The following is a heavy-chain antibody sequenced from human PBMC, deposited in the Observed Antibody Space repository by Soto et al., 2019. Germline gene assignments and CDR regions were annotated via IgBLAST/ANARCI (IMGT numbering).Heavy chain of an antibody. V-gene: IGHV1-18*01. CDR2: ISAYNGNT. D-gene: IGHD3-9*01. J-gene: IGHJ4*02. Sequence: QVQLVQSGAEVKKPGASVKVSCKASGYTFTSYGISWVRQAPGQGLEWMGWISAYNGNTNYAQKLQGRVTMTTDTSTSKANMELRSLRSDDTAVYYCARDSPDILTGPRVHDYWGQGTLVTVSS. CDR1: GYTFTSYG. CDR3: ARDSPDILTGPRVHDY.